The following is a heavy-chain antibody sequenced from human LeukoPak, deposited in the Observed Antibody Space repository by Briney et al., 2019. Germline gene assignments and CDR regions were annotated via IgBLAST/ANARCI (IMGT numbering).Heavy chain of an antibody. CDR3: ARRLQGAWFDP. CDR1: GYIFTGYY. Sequence: ASVKVSCKASGYIFTGYYMHWVRQASGQGFEWMGWINPNSGGTNYAQKFQGRVTVTRDTSISTAYMELTRLRSDDTAVYYCARRLQGAWFDPWGQGTLVTVSS. V-gene: IGHV1-2*02. J-gene: IGHJ5*02. D-gene: IGHD4-11*01. CDR2: INPNSGGT.